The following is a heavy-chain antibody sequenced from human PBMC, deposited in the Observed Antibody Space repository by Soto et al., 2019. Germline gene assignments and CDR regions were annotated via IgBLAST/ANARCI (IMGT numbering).Heavy chain of an antibody. D-gene: IGHD2-15*01. CDR2: ISGSGGST. CDR1: GFTFSSYA. CDR3: AKGRAGGYCSGGSCYYYMDV. V-gene: IGHV3-23*01. Sequence: EVQLLESGGGLVQPGGSLRLSCAASGFTFSSYAMSWVRQAPGKGLEWVSAISGSGGSTYYADSVKGRFTISRDNSKNTLYLQMNSLRAEDTAVYYCAKGRAGGYCSGGSCYYYMDVWGKGTTVTVSS. J-gene: IGHJ6*03.